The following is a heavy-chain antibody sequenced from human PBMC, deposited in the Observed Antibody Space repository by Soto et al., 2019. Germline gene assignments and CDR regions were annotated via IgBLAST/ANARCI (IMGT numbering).Heavy chain of an antibody. CDR1: GFTFSNYA. V-gene: IGHV3-64D*06. D-gene: IGHD2-15*01. CDR2: ITSEGDRT. CDR3: VKGNQLLRYYFEF. J-gene: IGHJ4*01. Sequence: GGSLRLSWSVSGFTFSNYAMHWVRQAPGKGLEYVPGITSEGDRTWHADSVKDRFTISRDNSKNTLFLQMSSLRVEDTAIYFCVKGNQLLRYYFEFWGPGTLVTVS.